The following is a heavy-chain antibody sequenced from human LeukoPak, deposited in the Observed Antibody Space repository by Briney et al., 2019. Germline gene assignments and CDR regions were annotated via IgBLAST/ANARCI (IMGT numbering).Heavy chain of an antibody. CDR2: IYYSGST. D-gene: IGHD6-19*01. V-gene: IGHV4-39*01. CDR3: ARLDSSGWYGGGGAFDI. Sequence: SETLALTCTVAGGSISSSSYYWGWIRQPPGKGLEWIGSIYYSGSTYYNPSLKSRVTISVDTSKNQFSLKLSSVTAADTAVYYCARLDSSGWYGGGGAFDIWGQGTMVTVSS. CDR1: GGSISSSSYY. J-gene: IGHJ3*02.